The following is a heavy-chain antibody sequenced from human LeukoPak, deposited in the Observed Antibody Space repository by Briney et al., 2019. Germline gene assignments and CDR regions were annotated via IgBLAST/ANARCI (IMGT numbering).Heavy chain of an antibody. CDR1: GYTFTSYG. V-gene: IGHV1-18*01. Sequence: GASVKVSCMASGYTFTSYGISWVRQAPGQGLEWMGWISTYNGNTNYAQNLQGRVTMTTDTSTSTAYMELRSLRSDDTAVYYCARDYRCSSTSCYGGHYYYYYYMDVWGKGTTVTVSS. CDR2: ISTYNGNT. J-gene: IGHJ6*03. D-gene: IGHD2-2*01. CDR3: ARDYRCSSTSCYGGHYYYYYYMDV.